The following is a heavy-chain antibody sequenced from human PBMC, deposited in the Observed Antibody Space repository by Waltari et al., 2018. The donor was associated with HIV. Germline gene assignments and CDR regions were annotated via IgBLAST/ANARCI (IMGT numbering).Heavy chain of an antibody. CDR2: IDWDDDK. V-gene: IGHV2-70*15. CDR3: ARTPPSGDFWSGYPGANYYYGMDV. D-gene: IGHD3-3*01. CDR1: GFSLSTSGMC. J-gene: IGHJ6*02. Sequence: QVTLRESGPALVKPTQTLTLTCTFSGFSLSTSGMCVSWIRQPPGKALEWLARIDWDDDKYYSTSLKTRLTISKDTSKNQVVLTMTNMDPVDTATYYCARTPPSGDFWSGYPGANYYYGMDVWGQGTTVTVSS.